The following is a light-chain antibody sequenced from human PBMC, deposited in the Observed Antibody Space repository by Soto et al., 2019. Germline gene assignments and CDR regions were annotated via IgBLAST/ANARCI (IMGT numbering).Light chain of an antibody. Sequence: VLTQSPGTLSLSPGDRATLSCRASQNPIGTYLSWYQQRPGLAPRLLVFGVSNRATGIPDRFSGSGSGTDFTLTISRLEPEDFAVYYCQQYFSSPFGQGTRV. J-gene: IGKJ2*01. V-gene: IGKV3-20*01. CDR1: QNPIGTY. CDR2: GVS. CDR3: QQYFSSP.